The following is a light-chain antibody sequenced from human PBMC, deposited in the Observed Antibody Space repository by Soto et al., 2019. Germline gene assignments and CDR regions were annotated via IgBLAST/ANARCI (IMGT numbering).Light chain of an antibody. Sequence: DIPMTQSPSSLSASVGDRVTITCRASQGISNSLAWYQQKPRKVPNLLIHAASTLQSGVPSRFSGSGSGTDFTLTISSLQPEDVATYYCQKYKSAPLFGQGTRLEIK. J-gene: IGKJ5*01. CDR2: AAS. CDR3: QKYKSAPL. V-gene: IGKV1-27*01. CDR1: QGISNS.